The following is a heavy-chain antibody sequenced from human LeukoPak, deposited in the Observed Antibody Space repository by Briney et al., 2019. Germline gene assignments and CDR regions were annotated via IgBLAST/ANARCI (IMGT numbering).Heavy chain of an antibody. D-gene: IGHD2-2*01. CDR3: AKAETSGGANCYALDY. CDR1: GFTFSSYA. CDR2: ISGSDGST. V-gene: IGHV3-23*01. Sequence: GGSLRLSCAASGFTFSSYAMTWVRQAPDKGLEWVSAISGSDGSTYYADSVKGRSTISRDDSQNTLYLQMNSLSAEDTAVYYCAKAETSGGANCYALDYWGQGTLVTVSS. J-gene: IGHJ4*02.